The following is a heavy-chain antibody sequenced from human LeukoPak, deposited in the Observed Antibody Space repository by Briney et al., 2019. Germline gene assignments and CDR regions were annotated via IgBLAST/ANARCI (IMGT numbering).Heavy chain of an antibody. J-gene: IGHJ4*02. CDR1: GGSFSGYY. CDR2: INHSGST. CDR3: ARLVAAHFDY. D-gene: IGHD6-6*01. Sequence: SETLSLTCAVYGGSFSGYYWSWIRQPPGKGLEWIGEINHSGSTYYNPSLKSRVTISVDTSKNQFSLKLSSVTAADTAVYYCARLVAAHFDYWGQGTLVTVSS. V-gene: IGHV4-34*01.